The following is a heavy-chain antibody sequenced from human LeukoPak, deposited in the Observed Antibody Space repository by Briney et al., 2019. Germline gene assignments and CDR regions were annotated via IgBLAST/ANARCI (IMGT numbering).Heavy chain of an antibody. Sequence: PGGSLRLSCADSGFTFSSHWMHWVRQAPGEGLVWVSRIKYDASSTSYADSVKGRFTISRDNAKNTLYLQMNSLRAEDTAVYYCTRELGGSYNDYWGQGTLVTVSS. V-gene: IGHV3-74*01. CDR1: GFTFSSHW. CDR3: TRELGGSYNDY. D-gene: IGHD1-26*01. CDR2: IKYDASST. J-gene: IGHJ4*02.